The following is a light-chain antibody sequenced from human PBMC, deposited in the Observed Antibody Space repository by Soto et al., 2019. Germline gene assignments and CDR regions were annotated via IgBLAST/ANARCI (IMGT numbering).Light chain of an antibody. CDR3: QHRRAWWT. J-gene: IGKJ1*01. Sequence: EIVLTQSPATLSLSPGERATLSCRASQSINSYLGWYQQKPGQAPRLLVYDASNRATGIPARFSGSGSETDSTLTIRRLEPEGLAVYYCQHRRAWWTLGQGTKVEIK. CDR1: QSINSY. CDR2: DAS. V-gene: IGKV3-11*01.